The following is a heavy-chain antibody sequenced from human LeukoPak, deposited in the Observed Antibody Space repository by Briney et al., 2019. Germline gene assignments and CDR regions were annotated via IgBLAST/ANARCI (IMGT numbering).Heavy chain of an antibody. CDR3: ARDHHRRLYDSQARNTFDI. V-gene: IGHV3-30*02. Sequence: GGSLRLSCAASGFTFSSYGMHWVRQAPGKGLEWVAFLRYDGSNKYYADSVKGRFTISRDNSKNTLYLQMNSLRAEDTAVYYCARDHHRRLYDSQARNTFDIWGQGTMVTVSS. CDR2: LRYDGSNK. CDR1: GFTFSSYG. J-gene: IGHJ3*02. D-gene: IGHD3-22*01.